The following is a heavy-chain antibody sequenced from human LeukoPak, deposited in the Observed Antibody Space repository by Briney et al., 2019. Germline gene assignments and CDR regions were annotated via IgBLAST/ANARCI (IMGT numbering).Heavy chain of an antibody. J-gene: IGHJ4*02. CDR2: INQDGSEN. CDR1: GFTFSSYW. D-gene: IGHD1-20*01. Sequence: GGSLRLSCAASGFTFSSYWMSWVRQAPGTRLEWVANINQDGSENYYLDSVKGRFTISRDNADNSLYLQMNSLRAGDTAVYYCARGVIPYYWNYFDYWGQGTLVTVSS. V-gene: IGHV3-7*01. CDR3: ARGVIPYYWNYFDY.